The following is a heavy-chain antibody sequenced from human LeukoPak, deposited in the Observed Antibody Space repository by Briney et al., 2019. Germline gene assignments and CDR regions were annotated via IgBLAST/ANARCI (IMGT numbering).Heavy chain of an antibody. D-gene: IGHD3-22*01. CDR2: IRGSGGST. J-gene: IGHJ4*02. CDR3: AKDFYEDYYDSSPPVY. CDR1: GFTFSSYA. V-gene: IGHV3-23*01. Sequence: GGSLRLSCAASGFTFSSYAMSWVRQAPGKGLEWVSAIRGSGGSTYYADSVKGRFTISRDNSKNTLYLQMNSLRAEDTAVYYCAKDFYEDYYDSSPPVYWGQGTLVTVSS.